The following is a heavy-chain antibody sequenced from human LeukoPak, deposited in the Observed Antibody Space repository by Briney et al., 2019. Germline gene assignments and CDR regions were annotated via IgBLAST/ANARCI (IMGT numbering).Heavy chain of an antibody. D-gene: IGHD1-1*01. Sequence: PGGSLRLSCSASGFTFNSNAMNWVRQAPGKGLEWVSVISGAAGSTYYADSVEGRFTISRDNAKNSLYLQMNSLRAEDTAVYYCARDQLAIDHYYYYYMDVWGKGTTVTVSS. CDR3: ARDQLAIDHYYYYYMDV. J-gene: IGHJ6*03. CDR1: GFTFNSNA. CDR2: ISGAAGST. V-gene: IGHV3-23*01.